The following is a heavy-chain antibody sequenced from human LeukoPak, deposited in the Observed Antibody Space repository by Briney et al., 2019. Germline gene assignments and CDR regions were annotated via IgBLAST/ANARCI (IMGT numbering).Heavy chain of an antibody. CDR3: ATDGQVWFQGGLDY. Sequence: GGSLRLSCAASGFTFSSYAMSWVRQAPGKGLEWVSAISGSGSSTYYADSVKGRFTISRDNSKNTLYLRLNSLRAEDTAVYYCATDGQVWFQGGLDYWGQGTLVTVSS. V-gene: IGHV3-23*01. CDR2: ISGSGSST. CDR1: GFTFSSYA. D-gene: IGHD3/OR15-3a*01. J-gene: IGHJ4*02.